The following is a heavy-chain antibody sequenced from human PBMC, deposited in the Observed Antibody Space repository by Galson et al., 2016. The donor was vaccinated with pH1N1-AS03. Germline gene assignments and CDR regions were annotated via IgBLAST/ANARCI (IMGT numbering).Heavy chain of an antibody. CDR3: ATGSGNSWFDP. J-gene: IGHJ5*02. CDR1: GYTFTVYY. Sequence: SVKVSCKASGYTFTVYYMHWVRQAPGHGLEWMGWINPSNGATKYAQNFQGRVTLTRDTSINTAYMELSSLTSDDTALYYCATGSGNSWFDPWGQGTLVTVSS. V-gene: IGHV1-2*02. D-gene: IGHD3-10*01. CDR2: INPSNGAT.